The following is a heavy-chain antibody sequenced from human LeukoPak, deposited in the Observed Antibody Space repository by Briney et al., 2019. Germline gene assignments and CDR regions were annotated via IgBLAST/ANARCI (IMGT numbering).Heavy chain of an antibody. J-gene: IGHJ4*02. CDR2: IIGNGGWA. V-gene: IGHV3-23*01. CDR3: ANIPNSFGPDY. Sequence: GGSLRLSCAASGLTFSNYAMMWLRQAPGKGLEWVAAIIGNGGWALYADSVKGRFTISRDNSKNTLYLQMSSLRVEDTGVYYCANIPNSFGPDYWGQGSLVTVSS. CDR1: GLTFSNYA. D-gene: IGHD3-16*01.